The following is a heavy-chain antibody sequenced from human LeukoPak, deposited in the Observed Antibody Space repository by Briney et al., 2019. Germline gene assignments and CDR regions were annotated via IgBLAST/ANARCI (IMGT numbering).Heavy chain of an antibody. CDR1: GYSISSGYY. V-gene: IGHV4-38-2*02. J-gene: IGHJ6*03. CDR2: IYHSGST. CDR3: ARGGQTIYYYYYYMDV. Sequence: SETLSLTCTVSGYSISSGYYWGWIRQPPGKGLEWIGSIYHSGSTYYNPSLKSRVTISVDTSKNQFSLKLSSVTAADTAVYYCARGGQTIYYYYYYMDVWGKGTTVTVSS. D-gene: IGHD1-1*01.